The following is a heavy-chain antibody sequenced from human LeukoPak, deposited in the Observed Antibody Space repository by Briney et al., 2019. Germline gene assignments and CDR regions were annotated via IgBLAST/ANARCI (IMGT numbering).Heavy chain of an antibody. V-gene: IGHV3-64D*06. J-gene: IGHJ4*02. CDR1: GFTFSSYA. CDR2: ISSNGGST. Sequence: GGSLRLSWSASGFTFSSYAMHWVRQAPGKGLEYVSAISSNGGSTYYADSVKGRFTISRDNSMNTMYLQMSSLRAEDTAVYYCVKVAVGAPFDYWGQGTLVTVSS. CDR3: VKVAVGAPFDY. D-gene: IGHD1-26*01.